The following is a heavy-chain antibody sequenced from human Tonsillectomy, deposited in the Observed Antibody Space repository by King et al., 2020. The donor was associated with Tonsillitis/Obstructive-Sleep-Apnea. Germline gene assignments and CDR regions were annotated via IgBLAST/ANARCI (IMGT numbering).Heavy chain of an antibody. V-gene: IGHV7-4-1*02. CDR2: INTNTGNP. Sequence: QLVQSGSELKKPGASVKVSCKASGYTFTSYALNWVRQAPGQGLEWMGWINTNTGNPTYAQGFTGRFVFSLDTSVNTAYLQISSLEAEDTAEYYCAREQADDFWSGYSFYFDYWGQGTLVTVSS. J-gene: IGHJ4*02. D-gene: IGHD3-3*01. CDR3: AREQADDFWSGYSFYFDY. CDR1: GYTFTSYA.